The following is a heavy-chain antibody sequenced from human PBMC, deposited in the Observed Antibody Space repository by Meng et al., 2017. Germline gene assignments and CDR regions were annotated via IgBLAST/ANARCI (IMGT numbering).Heavy chain of an antibody. CDR3: AQTTVTTYSEYFQH. CDR2: ISAYNGNT. J-gene: IGHJ1*01. Sequence: QVHLVPFGAEVKEAGAPVKVSCKASGYTFTSYGISWVRQAPGQGLEWMGWISAYNGNTNYAQKLQGRVTMTTDTSTSTAYMELRSLRSDDTAVYYCAQTTVTTYSEYFQHWGQGTLVTVSS. D-gene: IGHD4-11*01. CDR1: GYTFTSYG. V-gene: IGHV1-18*01.